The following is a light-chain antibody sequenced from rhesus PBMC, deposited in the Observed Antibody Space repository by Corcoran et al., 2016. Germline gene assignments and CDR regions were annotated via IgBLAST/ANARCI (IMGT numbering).Light chain of an antibody. Sequence: DIQMTQSPSSLSASVGDRVTITCRASENVNNYLNWYQQKPGKALKLLIYKASTLQSGVPSRFSGSGSGTDYTFTICSLQPEDVATYYCQHGYGTPFTFGPGTKLDIK. CDR3: QHGYGTPFT. CDR2: KAS. J-gene: IGKJ3*01. CDR1: ENVNNY. V-gene: IGKV1-74*01.